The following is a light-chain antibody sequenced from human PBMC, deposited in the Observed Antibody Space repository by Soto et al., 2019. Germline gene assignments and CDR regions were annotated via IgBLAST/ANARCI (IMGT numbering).Light chain of an antibody. J-gene: IGLJ1*01. Sequence: QSVLTQPPSASGTPGQRVTMSCSGGSSNIGSNTVSWYQHLPGTAPQLLIYSDTQRASGVADRFSGSKSGTSASLAISGLQSDDEAVYFCGAWDDRLNGALFGTGTNVTVL. CDR3: GAWDDRLNGAL. CDR1: SSNIGSNT. CDR2: SDT. V-gene: IGLV1-44*01.